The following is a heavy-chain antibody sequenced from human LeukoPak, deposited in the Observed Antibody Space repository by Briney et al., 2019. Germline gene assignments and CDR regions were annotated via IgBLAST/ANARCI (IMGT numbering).Heavy chain of an antibody. Sequence: PSETLSLTCIISGGSISNYYWSWIRQSPGKGLEWIGYITYTGSTDYDPSLKSRVTISVDTSRNQFSLRLNSVTAADTAVYYCATSYSFEYGWEYWGQGTPVTVSS. CDR3: ATSYSFEYGWEY. V-gene: IGHV4-59*01. CDR2: ITYTGST. CDR1: GGSISNYY. J-gene: IGHJ4*02. D-gene: IGHD3-16*01.